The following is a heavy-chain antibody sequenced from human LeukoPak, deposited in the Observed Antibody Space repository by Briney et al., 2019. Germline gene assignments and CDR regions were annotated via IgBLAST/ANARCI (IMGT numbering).Heavy chain of an antibody. D-gene: IGHD6-19*01. J-gene: IGHJ4*02. CDR2: ISAYNGNT. CDR1: GYTFTSYG. Sequence: GASVKVSCKASGYTFTSYGISWVRQAPGQGLEWMGWISAYNGNTNYAQKLQGRVTMTTDTSTSTAYMELRSLRSDDTAVYYCARDRPYTGGWRGFDYWGQGTLVTVSS. CDR3: ARDRPYTGGWRGFDY. V-gene: IGHV1-18*01.